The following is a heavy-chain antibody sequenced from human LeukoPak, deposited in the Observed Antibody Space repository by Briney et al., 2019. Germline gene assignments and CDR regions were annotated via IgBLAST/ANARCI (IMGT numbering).Heavy chain of an antibody. V-gene: IGHV4-59*11. CDR3: ARSSSPAYYCYMDV. J-gene: IGHJ6*03. D-gene: IGHD6-6*01. CDR1: GGSISSHY. CDR2: IYYSGST. Sequence: SETLSLTCTVSGGSISSHYWSWIRQPPGKGLEWIGYIYYSGSTNYNPSLKSRVTISVDTSKNQFSLKLSSVTAADTAVYYCARSSSPAYYCYMDVWGKGTTVTVSS.